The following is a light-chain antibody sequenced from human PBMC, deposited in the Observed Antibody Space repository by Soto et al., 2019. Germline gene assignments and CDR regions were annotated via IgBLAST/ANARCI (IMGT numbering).Light chain of an antibody. V-gene: IGKV1-39*01. Sequence: DIQMTQSPSSLSASLGDRVTITCRASQTILTYLNWYQQKPGKAPKLLSYAGSSLQSGVPSRFSGGGSATDFTLTISSLHPEDFATYYCQQSFSTTWTFGRGTKVEIK. J-gene: IGKJ1*01. CDR2: AGS. CDR1: QTILTY. CDR3: QQSFSTTWT.